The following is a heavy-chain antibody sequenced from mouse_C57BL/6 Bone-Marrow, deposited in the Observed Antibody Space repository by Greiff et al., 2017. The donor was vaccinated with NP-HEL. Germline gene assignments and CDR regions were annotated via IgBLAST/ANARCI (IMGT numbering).Heavy chain of an antibody. V-gene: IGHV5-15*01. CDR1: GFTFSDYG. CDR2: ISNLAYSI. CDR3: ARQVEVAY. Sequence: EVQGVESGGGLVQPGGSLKLSCAASGFTFSDYGMAWVRQAPRKGPEWVAFISNLAYSIYYADIVTGLFIISSENANNTLYLEISGLRTEDTAMYYCARQVEVAYWGQGTLVTVSA. D-gene: IGHD1-1*01. J-gene: IGHJ3*01.